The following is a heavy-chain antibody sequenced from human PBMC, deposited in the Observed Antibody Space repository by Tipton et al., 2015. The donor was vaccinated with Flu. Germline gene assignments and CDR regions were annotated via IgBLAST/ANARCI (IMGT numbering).Heavy chain of an antibody. CDR3: ARLSYYDVDLKNFYFDY. CDR2: ITHSGDT. V-gene: IGHV4-39*02. Sequence: TLSLTCTVSGGSITNSNYYWGWIRQPPGKGLEWIGEITHSGDTNYNPSLKSRVIISVDMSKNHFSLMLRSVTAADTAVYYCARLSYYDVDLKNFYFDYWGQGALVTVSS. J-gene: IGHJ4*02. CDR1: GGSITNSNYY. D-gene: IGHD3-10*02.